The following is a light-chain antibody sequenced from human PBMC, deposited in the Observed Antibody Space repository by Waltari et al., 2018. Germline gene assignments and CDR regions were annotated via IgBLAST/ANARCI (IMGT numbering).Light chain of an antibody. CDR1: QNVGSN. V-gene: IGKV3-15*01. J-gene: IGKJ1*01. Sequence: EVVMTQSPVTLSVSPGERATLSCRASQNVGSNLAWYHQKPGQAPRLLVYGAATRAIGIPDRISGSGSGTEFTLTISSLQSEDFAVYYCQQYNNWPRTFGQGTKVEIK. CDR3: QQYNNWPRT. CDR2: GAA.